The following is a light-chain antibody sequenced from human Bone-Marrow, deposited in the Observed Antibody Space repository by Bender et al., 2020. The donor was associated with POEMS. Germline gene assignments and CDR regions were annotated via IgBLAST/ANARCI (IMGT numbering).Light chain of an antibody. V-gene: IGLV3-21*01. CDR1: NIGGKS. CDR2: YDS. J-gene: IGLJ1*01. CDR3: QVWDSETDHYV. Sequence: YVLTQPPSVSVAPGKTARLTCGGNNIGGKSVHWYRQKPSQAPVLVVYYDSDRPLGIPERFSGSKSGNTATLTISRVEAGDEADYYCQVWDSETDHYVFGPGTDVTVV.